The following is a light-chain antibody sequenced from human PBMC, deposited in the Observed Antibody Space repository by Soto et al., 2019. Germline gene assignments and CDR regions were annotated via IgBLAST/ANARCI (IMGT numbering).Light chain of an antibody. J-gene: IGKJ1*01. CDR3: QQYNIWPLWT. CDR1: QSVSSN. CDR2: GAS. V-gene: IGKV3-15*01. Sequence: EIVMTQSPATLSVSPGERATLSCRASQSVSSNLAWYQQKPGQAPRLLIYGASTRATDVPARFSGGGSETEFTLTISSLQSEDFAVYFCQQYNIWPLWTFGQGTKVDIK.